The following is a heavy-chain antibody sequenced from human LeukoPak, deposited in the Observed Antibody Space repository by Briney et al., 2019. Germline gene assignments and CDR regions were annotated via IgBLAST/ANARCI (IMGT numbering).Heavy chain of an antibody. D-gene: IGHD3-10*01. V-gene: IGHV4-39*01. CDR3: ARHKIWFGELLYFDY. Sequence: PSETLSLTCTVSGGSISSYYWGWIRQPPGKGLEWIGSIYYSGSTYYNPSLKSRVTISVDTSKNQFSLKLSSVTAADTAVYYCARHKIWFGELLYFDYWGQGTLVTVSS. CDR1: GGSISSYY. CDR2: IYYSGST. J-gene: IGHJ4*02.